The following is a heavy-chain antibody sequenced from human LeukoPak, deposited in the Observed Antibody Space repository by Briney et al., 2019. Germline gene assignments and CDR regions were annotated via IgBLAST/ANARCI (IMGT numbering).Heavy chain of an antibody. CDR1: GYTFTGYY. D-gene: IGHD3-9*01. V-gene: IGHV1-2*02. J-gene: IGHJ4*02. CDR3: ARGAQYYDILAGYYTEFSVDY. CDR2: INPNSGGT. Sequence: GASVKVSCKASGYTFTGYYMHWVRQAPGQGLEWMGWINPNSGGTNYAQKFQGRVTMTRNTSISTAYMELSSLRSEDTAVYYCARGAQYYDILAGYYTEFSVDYWGQGTLVTVSS.